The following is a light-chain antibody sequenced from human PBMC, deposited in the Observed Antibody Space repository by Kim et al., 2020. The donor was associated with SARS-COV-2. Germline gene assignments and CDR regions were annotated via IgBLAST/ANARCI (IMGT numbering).Light chain of an antibody. CDR3: SSFTAIGTWV. J-gene: IGLJ3*02. V-gene: IGLV2-14*04. Sequence: GQSRTIACTGTSRDVGGYIHVSWYQQHPGKAPKLIIYNVNKRRSGASDRFSGSKSANTASLTISGLQAEDEAEYYCSSFTAIGTWVFGGGTQLTVL. CDR1: SRDVGGYIH. CDR2: NVN.